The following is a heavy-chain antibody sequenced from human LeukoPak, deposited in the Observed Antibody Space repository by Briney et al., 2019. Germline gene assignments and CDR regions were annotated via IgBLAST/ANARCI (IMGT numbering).Heavy chain of an antibody. V-gene: IGHV3-30*18. Sequence: GGSLRLSCAASGFTFSSYGMHWVRQAPGKGLEWVAVISYDGSNKYYADSVKGRFTISRDNSKNTLYLQMNSLRAEDTAVYYCAKDKGGRGIGVVRENYYGMDVWGQGTTVTVSS. CDR3: AKDKGGRGIGVVRENYYGMDV. CDR2: ISYDGSNK. D-gene: IGHD3-3*01. J-gene: IGHJ6*02. CDR1: GFTFSSYG.